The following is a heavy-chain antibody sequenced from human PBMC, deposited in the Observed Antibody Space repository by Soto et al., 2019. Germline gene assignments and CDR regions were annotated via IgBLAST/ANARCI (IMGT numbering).Heavy chain of an antibody. J-gene: IGHJ4*02. CDR2: IDNDGSSR. CDR3: ATGSGWYSPDY. V-gene: IGHV3-74*01. D-gene: IGHD6-19*01. CDR1: GFTFSSNW. Sequence: EVQLVESGGGLVQPGGSLRLSCAASGFTFSSNWMHWVRQGPGKGLVWVSRIDNDGSSRDYADSVKGRFTISRDNAKNTLYLEMSSLRDEDTAVYYCATGSGWYSPDYWGQETLVTVPS.